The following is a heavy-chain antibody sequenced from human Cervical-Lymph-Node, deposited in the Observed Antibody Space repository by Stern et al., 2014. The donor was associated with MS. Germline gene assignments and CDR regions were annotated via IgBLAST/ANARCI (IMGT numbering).Heavy chain of an antibody. CDR3: ARSFDPGFYSYFGMNV. J-gene: IGHJ6*02. D-gene: IGHD3-9*01. CDR1: GFTFSSYA. Sequence: VQLVESGGCVVQPGRSLRLSCTASGFTFSSYAMHWVRQAPGKGLEWVAVISYDGSNNYAASVKGRCVISRDNSKNTLFLQMNSLRPEDTAVYYCARSFDPGFYSYFGMNVWGQGTTVTVAS. V-gene: IGHV3-30*09. CDR2: ISYDGSN.